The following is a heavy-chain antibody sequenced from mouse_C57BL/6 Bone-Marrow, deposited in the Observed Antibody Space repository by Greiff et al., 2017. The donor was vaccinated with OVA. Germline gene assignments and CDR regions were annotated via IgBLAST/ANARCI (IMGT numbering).Heavy chain of an antibody. D-gene: IGHD1-1*01. CDR1: GYTFTDYY. V-gene: IGHV1-26*01. CDR3: AKSLITTVVAPYAMDY. CDR2: INPNNGGT. J-gene: IGHJ4*01. Sequence: VQLKESGPELVKPGASVKISCKASGYTFTDYYMNWVKQSHGKSLEWIGDINPNNGGTSYNQKFKGKATLTVDKSSSTAYMELRSLTSEDSAVYYCAKSLITTVVAPYAMDYWGQGTSVTVSS.